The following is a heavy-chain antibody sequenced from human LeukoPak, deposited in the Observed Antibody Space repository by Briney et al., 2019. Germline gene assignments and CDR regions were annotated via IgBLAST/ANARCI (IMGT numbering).Heavy chain of an antibody. V-gene: IGHV3-21*01. CDR2: ISSSSTYI. D-gene: IGHD3-3*01. CDR3: ARDGGLGWSGYYYDY. J-gene: IGHJ4*02. Sequence: PGGSLRLSCAASGFTFSSYNVNWVRQAPGKGLEWVSSISSSSTYIYYADSVKGRFTISRDNAKNSLYLQMNSLGAEDTAVYYCARDGGLGWSGYYYDYWGQGTLVTVSS. CDR1: GFTFSSYN.